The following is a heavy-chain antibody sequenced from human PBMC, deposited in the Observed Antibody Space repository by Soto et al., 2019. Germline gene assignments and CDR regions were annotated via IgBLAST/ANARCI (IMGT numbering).Heavy chain of an antibody. J-gene: IGHJ4*02. CDR1: GGSISSYC. CDR2: IYYSGST. V-gene: IGHV4-59*12. Sequence: PSETLSLTCTVSGGSISSYCWSWIRQPPGKGLEWIGYIYYSGSTNYNPSLKSRVTISVDTSKNQFSLQLNSVTPEDTAVYYCARESVRQQLAYYFDYWGQGTLVTVSS. CDR3: ARESVRQQLAYYFDY. D-gene: IGHD6-13*01.